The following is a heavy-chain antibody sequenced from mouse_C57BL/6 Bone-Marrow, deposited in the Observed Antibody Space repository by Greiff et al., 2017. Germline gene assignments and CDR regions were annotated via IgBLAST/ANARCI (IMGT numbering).Heavy chain of an antibody. J-gene: IGHJ1*03. V-gene: IGHV1-7*01. Sequence: QVQLQQSGAELAKPGASVKLSCKASGYTFTSYWLHWVKQRPGQGLEWIGYINPSNVFTNYNQKFKDKATLTADKSSSTAYMQQSSLTYEDSAVYYGARGYYGSDWYFDVWGTGTTVTVSS. CDR3: ARGYYGSDWYFDV. CDR2: INPSNVFT. CDR1: GYTFTSYW. D-gene: IGHD1-1*01.